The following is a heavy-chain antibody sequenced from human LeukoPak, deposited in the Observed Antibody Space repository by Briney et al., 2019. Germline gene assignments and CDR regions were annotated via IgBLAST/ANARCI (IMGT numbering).Heavy chain of an antibody. J-gene: IGHJ4*02. D-gene: IGHD4-17*01. CDR1: GFTFSSYA. CDR3: AKDSYTVTTYRVVFDY. CDR2: ISGSGGST. Sequence: GGSLRLSCAASGFTFSSYAMSWVRQAPGKGLEWVSAISGSGGSTYYADSVEGRFTISRDNSKNTLYLQMNSLRAEDTAVYYCAKDSYTVTTYRVVFDYWGQGTLVTVSS. V-gene: IGHV3-23*01.